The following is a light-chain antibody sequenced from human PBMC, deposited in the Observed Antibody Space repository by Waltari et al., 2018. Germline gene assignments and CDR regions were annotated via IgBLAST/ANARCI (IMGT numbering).Light chain of an antibody. CDR2: ENT. Sequence: QSVLTQPPPASAAPGQRVTISCSGGSPNIGHNYVAFYRQFPVTAPNLLLHENTGRPSGIPGRSSGSTSGTSATLDITGLQAGDEADYYCGTWDSSLSGAVFGGGTHLTVL. V-gene: IGLV1-51*02. J-gene: IGLJ7*01. CDR1: SPNIGHNY. CDR3: GTWDSSLSGAV.